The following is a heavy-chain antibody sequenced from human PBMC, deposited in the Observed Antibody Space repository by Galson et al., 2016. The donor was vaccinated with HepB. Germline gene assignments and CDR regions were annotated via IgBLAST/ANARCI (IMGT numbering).Heavy chain of an antibody. Sequence: SLRLSCAASGFSFSTFGMNWVRQGPGMNLEWISYISRSATTIYYADSVKGRFTISRDDAKDSLYLQMDSLRDEDTAVYYCARDQTPQLRGVHPGLDFWGQGTLVTVSS. D-gene: IGHD3-10*01. CDR3: ARDQTPQLRGVHPGLDF. CDR1: GFSFSTFG. CDR2: ISRSATTI. J-gene: IGHJ4*02. V-gene: IGHV3-48*02.